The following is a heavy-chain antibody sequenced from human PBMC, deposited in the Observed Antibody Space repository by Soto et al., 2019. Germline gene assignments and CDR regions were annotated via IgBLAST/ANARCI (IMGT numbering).Heavy chain of an antibody. D-gene: IGHD4-17*01. CDR3: ARAGKFLGYGDYYYYFDY. J-gene: IGHJ4*02. V-gene: IGHV1-18*01. Sequence: GASVKVSCKASGYTFTSYGISWVRQAPGQGFEWMGWISAYNGNTNYAQKLQGRVTMTTDTSTSTAYMELRSLRSDDTAVYYCARAGKFLGYGDYYYYFDYCGQGTLVTVSS. CDR2: ISAYNGNT. CDR1: GYTFTSYG.